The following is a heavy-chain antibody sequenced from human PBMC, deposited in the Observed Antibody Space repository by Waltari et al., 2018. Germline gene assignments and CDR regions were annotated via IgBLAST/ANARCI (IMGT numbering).Heavy chain of an antibody. Sequence: QVQLQESGPGLVKPSQTLSLTCTVSGGPISRGDYYWSWIRHPPGKGLEWIGYSYYSGSTYYNPSLKSRVTISVDTSKNQFSLKLSSVTAADTAVYYCARDLAVDIVATIGGAFDIWGQGTMVTVSS. CDR1: GGPISRGDYY. CDR3: ARDLAVDIVATIGGAFDI. J-gene: IGHJ3*02. V-gene: IGHV4-30-4*08. D-gene: IGHD5-12*01. CDR2: SYYSGST.